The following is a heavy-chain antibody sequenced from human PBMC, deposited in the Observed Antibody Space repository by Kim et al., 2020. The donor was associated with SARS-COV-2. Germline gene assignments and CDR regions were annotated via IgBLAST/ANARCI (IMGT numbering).Heavy chain of an antibody. Sequence: DYAASVKSRITITADTSKNQYSLQLNSVSPEDTAVYYCARDTPGQKAYDIWGQGTMVTVSS. V-gene: IGHV6-1*01. CDR3: ARDTPGQKAYDI. J-gene: IGHJ3*02.